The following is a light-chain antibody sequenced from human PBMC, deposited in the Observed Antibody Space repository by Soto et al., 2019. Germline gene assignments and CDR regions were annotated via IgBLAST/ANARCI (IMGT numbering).Light chain of an antibody. V-gene: IGLV2-23*01. CDR1: SSNIGGYNV. Sequence: QSALTQPASVSGSPGQSITISCSGTSSNIGGYNVVSWYQQHPGKAPKVIVYEGIKRPSGVSDRFSGSTSGSTASLTISGLQAEDEAEYYCCSYVGATTYVFGIGLKVAVL. CDR3: CSYVGATTYV. J-gene: IGLJ1*01. CDR2: EGI.